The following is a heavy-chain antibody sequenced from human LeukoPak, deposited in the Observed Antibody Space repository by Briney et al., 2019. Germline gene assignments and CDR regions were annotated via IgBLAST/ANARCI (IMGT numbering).Heavy chain of an antibody. Sequence: GGSLRLSCAASGFTFTSYDIHWVRQAPGKGLEWVAVISYDGSNKYYADSVKGRFTISRDNSKNTLYLQMNSLRAEDTAVYYCAKIPGSGSYYLSHFDYWGQGTLVTVSS. CDR3: AKIPGSGSYYLSHFDY. V-gene: IGHV3-30-3*02. CDR1: GFTFTSYD. CDR2: ISYDGSNK. D-gene: IGHD3-10*01. J-gene: IGHJ4*02.